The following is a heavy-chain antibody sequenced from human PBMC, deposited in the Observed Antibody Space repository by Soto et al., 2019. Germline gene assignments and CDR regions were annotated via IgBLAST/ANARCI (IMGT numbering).Heavy chain of an antibody. Sequence: QVQLQESGPGLVKPSGTLSLTCAVSGGSISSSNWWSWVRQPPGKGLEWIGAIYHSGSTNYNPSLKSRVTISVDKSKNQFSLKLSSVTAADTAVYYCARTSGMAGTTPGFDYWGQGTLVTVSS. CDR1: GGSISSSNW. V-gene: IGHV4-4*02. CDR3: ARTSGMAGTTPGFDY. J-gene: IGHJ4*02. D-gene: IGHD1-7*01. CDR2: IYHSGST.